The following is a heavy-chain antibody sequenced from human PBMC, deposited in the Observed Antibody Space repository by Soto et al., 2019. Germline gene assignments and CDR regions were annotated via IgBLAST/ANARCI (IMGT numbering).Heavy chain of an antibody. Sequence: SVKVCCKVSGGTFISYAISWVRHVTGQGREWMGGIVPIFGTANYAQKFQGRVTITADESTSTDYMELSSLRSEERAVYYCARQYYYDSSVLDNFDYWGQGILVTVSS. CDR3: ARQYYYDSSVLDNFDY. CDR2: IVPIFGTA. V-gene: IGHV1-69*13. J-gene: IGHJ4*02. CDR1: GGTFISYA. D-gene: IGHD3-22*01.